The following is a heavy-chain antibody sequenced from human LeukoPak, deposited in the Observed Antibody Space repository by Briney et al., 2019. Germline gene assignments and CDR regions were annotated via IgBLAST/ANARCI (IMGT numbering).Heavy chain of an antibody. D-gene: IGHD3-3*01. CDR3: TRYDSSRFDP. J-gene: IGHJ5*02. CDR2: ISDSGSIT. Sequence: GGSLRLSCAASGFAFSSQAMGWVRQAPGKGLEWVSVISDSGSITYYADSVKGRFTISRDNSKNTLFLQMNSLRVEDTAVYHCTRYDSSRFDPWGQGTLVIVSS. V-gene: IGHV3-23*01. CDR1: GFAFSSQA.